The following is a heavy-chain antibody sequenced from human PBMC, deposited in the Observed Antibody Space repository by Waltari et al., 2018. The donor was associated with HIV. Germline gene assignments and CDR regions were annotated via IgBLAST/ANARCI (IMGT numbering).Heavy chain of an antibody. J-gene: IGHJ4*02. D-gene: IGHD6-19*01. CDR1: GFAFSRFA. V-gene: IGHV3-13*01. CDR3: VRGNGWYGPYYLDY. Sequence: EVEMVESGGGSVQPGGSLRLSCAASGFAFSRFAMHWVRQAMGQSQEWVSAMVTAGDTYYPKSVKGLFTVSRENGKNSLYLQMNNLRVDDAAMYYCVRGNGWYGPYYLDYWGRGTLVTVSS. CDR2: MVTAGDT.